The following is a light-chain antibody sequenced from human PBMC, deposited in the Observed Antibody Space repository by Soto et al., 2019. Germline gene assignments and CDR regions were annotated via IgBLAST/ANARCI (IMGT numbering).Light chain of an antibody. Sequence: DIQMTQSPSSLSASVGDRVTITCQASQDFSNYLNWYQQKPGKAPKLLIYDASNLETGVPSRFSGSGSGTDFTFTISSLQPEDIATYYCQQYDNLVYTFGQGTKLEIK. CDR2: DAS. J-gene: IGKJ2*01. CDR1: QDFSNY. V-gene: IGKV1-33*01. CDR3: QQYDNLVYT.